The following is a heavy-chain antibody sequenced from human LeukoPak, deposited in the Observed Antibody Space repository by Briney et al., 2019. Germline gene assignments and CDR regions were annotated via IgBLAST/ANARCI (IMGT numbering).Heavy chain of an antibody. CDR2: GDYSGGT. Sequence: PSETLSLTCTVSGDSFSSVTDYWAWIRQPPGKGLEWIASGDYSGGTYYNPSLESRVAISTDMSKNQFSLKLSSVTAADTAVYYCARTGSVDYYGSGSYDYWGQGTLVTVSS. J-gene: IGHJ4*02. CDR1: GDSFSSVTDY. D-gene: IGHD3-10*01. CDR3: ARTGSVDYYGSGSYDY. V-gene: IGHV4-39*07.